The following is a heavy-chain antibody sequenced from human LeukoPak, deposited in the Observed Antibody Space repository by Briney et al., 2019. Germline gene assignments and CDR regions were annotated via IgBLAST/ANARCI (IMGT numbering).Heavy chain of an antibody. D-gene: IGHD5-18*01. Sequence: GRSLRLSCEASGYTFDDYAMHWVRQAPGKGLEWASAISWNSGSIGYADSVKGRFTISRDNGKNSLYLQMNSLRTEDTALYYCAKGHTYGLGESYLDFWGQGTLVSVSS. V-gene: IGHV3-9*01. CDR1: GYTFDDYA. J-gene: IGHJ4*02. CDR3: AKGHTYGLGESYLDF. CDR2: ISWNSGSI.